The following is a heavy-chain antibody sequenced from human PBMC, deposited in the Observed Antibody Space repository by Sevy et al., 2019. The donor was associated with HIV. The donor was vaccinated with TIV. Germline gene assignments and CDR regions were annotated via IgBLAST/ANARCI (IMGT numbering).Heavy chain of an antibody. CDR1: GFTFSNAW. V-gene: IGHV3-15*01. CDR2: IKSKTDGGTT. D-gene: IGHD1-26*01. CDR3: TTSQWELPHDAFDI. Sequence: GGSLRLSCAASGFTFSNAWMSWVRQAPGKGLEWVGRIKSKTDGGTTDYAAPVKGRFTISRDDSKNTLYLQMNSLKTEDTAMYYCTTSQWELPHDAFDIWGQGTMVTVSS. J-gene: IGHJ3*02.